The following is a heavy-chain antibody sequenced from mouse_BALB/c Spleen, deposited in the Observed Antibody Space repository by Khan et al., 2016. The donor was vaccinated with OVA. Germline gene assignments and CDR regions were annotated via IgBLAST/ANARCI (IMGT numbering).Heavy chain of an antibody. Sequence: VQLQESGAELAKPGASVKMSCKASGYTFTTYWMHWVKQRPGQGLEWIGYINPTSGYTDYNEKFKDRATLSDDKSSSTAYMQLSSLTSEDSAVYYGTRDRIDYWGQGTTLTVSS. CDR3: TRDRIDY. CDR1: GYTFTTYW. V-gene: IGHV1-7*01. CDR2: INPTSGYT. J-gene: IGHJ2*01.